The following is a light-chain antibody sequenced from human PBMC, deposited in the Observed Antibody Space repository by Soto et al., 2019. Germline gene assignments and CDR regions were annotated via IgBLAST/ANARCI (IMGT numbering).Light chain of an antibody. CDR1: SSDVGGYNF. Sequence: QSALTQPASVSGSPGQSITISCTGTSSDVGGYNFVSWYQQHPGNAPKLIIHEVLNRPSGVSSRFSGSKSGNTASLTISELQAEDDAVYYCCSHSASIHWVFGGGTQLTVL. CDR2: EVL. CDR3: CSHSASIHWV. J-gene: IGLJ3*02. V-gene: IGLV2-14*03.